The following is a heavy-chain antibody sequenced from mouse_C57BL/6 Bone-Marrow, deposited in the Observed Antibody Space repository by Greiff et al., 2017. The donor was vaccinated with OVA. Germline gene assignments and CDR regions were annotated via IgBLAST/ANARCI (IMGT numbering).Heavy chain of an antibody. CDR1: GYTFTDYE. V-gene: IGHV1-15*01. J-gene: IGHJ2*01. CDR2: IDPETGGT. Sequence: VKLMESGAELVRPGASVTLSCKASGYTFTDYEMHWVKQTPVHGLEWIGAIDPETGGTAYNQKFKGKAILTADKSSSTAYMELRSLTSEDSAVYYSTRWGGNYRGYFDDWGQGTTLTVSS. CDR3: TRWGGNYRGYFDD. D-gene: IGHD2-1*01.